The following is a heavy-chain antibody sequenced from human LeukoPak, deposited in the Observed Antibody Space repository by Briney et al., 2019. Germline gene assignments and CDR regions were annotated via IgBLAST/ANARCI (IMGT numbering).Heavy chain of an antibody. Sequence: GGSLRLSCAASGLTFSSYSMNWVRQAPGKGLEWVSYISSSSSTIYYADSVKGRFTISRDNAKNSLYLQMNSLRAEDTAVYYCARDSYGMDVWGQGTTVTVSS. CDR2: ISSSSSTI. J-gene: IGHJ6*02. V-gene: IGHV3-48*01. CDR1: GLTFSSYS. CDR3: ARDSYGMDV.